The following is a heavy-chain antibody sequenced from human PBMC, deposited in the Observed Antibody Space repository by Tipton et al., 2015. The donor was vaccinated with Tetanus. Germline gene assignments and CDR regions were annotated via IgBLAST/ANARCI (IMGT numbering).Heavy chain of an antibody. V-gene: IGHV4-61*08. Sequence: TLSLTCTVSGGSVSSGGYYWSWIRQPPGKGLEWIGYIYYSGSTNYNPSLKSRVTISVDTSKNQFSLKLSSVTAADTAVYYCARGRPSYYYYGMDVWGQGTTVTVSS. CDR1: GGSVSSGGYY. J-gene: IGHJ6*02. CDR2: IYYSGST. CDR3: ARGRPSYYYYGMDV.